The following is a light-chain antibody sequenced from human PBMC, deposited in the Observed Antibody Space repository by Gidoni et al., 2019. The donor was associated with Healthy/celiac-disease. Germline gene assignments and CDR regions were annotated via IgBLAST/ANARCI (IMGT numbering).Light chain of an antibody. CDR1: QSVSSN. J-gene: IGKJ1*01. CDR3: QQYNNWLLWT. V-gene: IGKV3-15*01. CDR2: GAS. Sequence: VMTQSPATLSVSPGERATLSCRASQSVSSNLAWYQQNPGQAPRLLIYGASTRATGIPARFSGSGSGTEFTLTISSLQSEDFAVYYCQQYNNWLLWTFGQGTKVEIK.